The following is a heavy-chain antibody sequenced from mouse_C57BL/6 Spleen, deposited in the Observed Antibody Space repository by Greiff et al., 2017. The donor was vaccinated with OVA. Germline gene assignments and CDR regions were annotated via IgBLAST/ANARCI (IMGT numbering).Heavy chain of an antibody. Sequence: QVQLKQPGTELVKPGASVKLSCKASGYTFTSYWMHWVKQRPGQGLEWIGNINPSNGGTNYNEKFKSKATLTVDKSSSTAYMQLSSLTSEDSAVYYCARTPYYSNPYYYAMDYWGQGTSVTVSS. D-gene: IGHD2-5*01. CDR1: GYTFTSYW. V-gene: IGHV1-53*01. CDR3: ARTPYYSNPYYYAMDY. CDR2: INPSNGGT. J-gene: IGHJ4*01.